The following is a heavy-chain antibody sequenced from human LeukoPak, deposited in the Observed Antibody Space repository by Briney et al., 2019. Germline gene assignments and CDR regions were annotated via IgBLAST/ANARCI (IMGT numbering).Heavy chain of an antibody. V-gene: IGHV4-39*01. CDR3: ARLARMYRGGDY. J-gene: IGHJ4*02. Sequence: SETLSLTCTVSGGSISSSSYYWGWIRQPPGKGLEWIGSIYYSGSTYYNPSLKSRVTISVDTSKNQFSLKLSSVTAADTAVYYCARLARMYRGGDYWGQGTLVTVSS. D-gene: IGHD2-8*01. CDR1: GGSISSSSYY. CDR2: IYYSGST.